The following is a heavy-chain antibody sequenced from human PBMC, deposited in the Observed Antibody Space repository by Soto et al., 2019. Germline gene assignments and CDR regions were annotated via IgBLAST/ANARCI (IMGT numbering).Heavy chain of an antibody. CDR1: GFTFSSYS. D-gene: IGHD2-21*01. V-gene: IGHV3-21*01. CDR3: ARDHIGYYFDY. CDR2: ISSSSSYI. Sequence: GGSLRLSCAVSGFTFSSYSMNWVRQAPGKGLEWVSSISSSSSYIYYADSVKGRFTISRDNAKNSLYLQMNSLRAEDTAVYYCARDHIGYYFDYWGQGTLVTVSS. J-gene: IGHJ4*02.